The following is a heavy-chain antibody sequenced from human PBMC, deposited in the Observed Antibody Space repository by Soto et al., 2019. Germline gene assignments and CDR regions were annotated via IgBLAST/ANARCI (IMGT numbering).Heavy chain of an antibody. CDR3: AHLEQQLAEQYFDY. V-gene: IGHV2-5*02. D-gene: IGHD6-13*01. CDR1: GFSLSTSGVG. Sequence: QITLKESGPTLVKPTQPLTLTCTFSGFSLSTSGVGVGWIRQPPGKALEWLALIYWDDDKRYSPSLKSRRTITTATSKNQVVLTMTNMDPVDTATYYCAHLEQQLAEQYFDYWGQGTLVTVSS. J-gene: IGHJ4*02. CDR2: IYWDDDK.